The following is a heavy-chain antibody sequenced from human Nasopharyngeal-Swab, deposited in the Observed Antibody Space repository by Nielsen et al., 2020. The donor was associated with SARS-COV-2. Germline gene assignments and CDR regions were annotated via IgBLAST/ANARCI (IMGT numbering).Heavy chain of an antibody. Sequence: SETLSLTCTVSGGSISSSSYYWGWIRQPPGKGLEWIGSIYYSGSTYYNPSLKSRVTISVDTSKNQFSLKLSSVTAADTAVYYCASLSRRLAARPFDPWGQGTLVTVSS. D-gene: IGHD6-6*01. CDR2: IYYSGST. V-gene: IGHV4-39*07. CDR1: GGSISSSSYY. J-gene: IGHJ5*02. CDR3: ASLSRRLAARPFDP.